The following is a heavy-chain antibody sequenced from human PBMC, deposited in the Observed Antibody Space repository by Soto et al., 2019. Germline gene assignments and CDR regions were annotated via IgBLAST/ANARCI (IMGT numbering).Heavy chain of an antibody. Sequence: PSETLSLTCTVSGGSITSYNWNWLRQPPGKALEWIGYVYNSGSTNYNPSLKSRVTISVDTSKNQFSLKLSSVTASVTSVYYCARGKTVAAAGPFDYWGQGTLVTVSS. J-gene: IGHJ4*02. V-gene: IGHV4-59*12. CDR1: GGSITSYN. D-gene: IGHD6-13*01. CDR3: ARGKTVAAAGPFDY. CDR2: VYNSGST.